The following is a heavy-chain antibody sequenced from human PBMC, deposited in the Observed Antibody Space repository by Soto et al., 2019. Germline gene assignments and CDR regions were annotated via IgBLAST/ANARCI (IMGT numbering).Heavy chain of an antibody. CDR2: ISYGGYK. V-gene: IGHV4-30-4*01. CDR1: GDSIAGGDHY. CDR3: APLNGSFLSFFDN. J-gene: IGHJ4*02. D-gene: IGHD2-8*01. Sequence: QVQLQESGPGLVKPSQTLSLSCTVSGDSIAGGDHYLSWIRQPPGKGLEWIAHISYGGYKFYNPSLQSRLTMSVDRSKNQAYLTLRSVTAADTAVYYCAPLNGSFLSFFDNWGQGTPVTVSS.